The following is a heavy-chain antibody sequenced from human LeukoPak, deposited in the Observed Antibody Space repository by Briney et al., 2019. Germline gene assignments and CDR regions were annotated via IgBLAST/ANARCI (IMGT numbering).Heavy chain of an antibody. D-gene: IGHD1-26*01. CDR3: ARHTTPADWYFDL. CDR1: GASMTNLY. CDR2: IYYRGAT. V-gene: IGHV4-59*08. J-gene: IGHJ2*01. Sequence: SETLSLTCSVSGASMTNLYWSWIRQAPRKRLGWMGYIYYRGATSYNPSLESRVSLSVDTSKNQFSLNLTSMTAADTALYYCARHTTPADWYFDLWGPGARVTVSS.